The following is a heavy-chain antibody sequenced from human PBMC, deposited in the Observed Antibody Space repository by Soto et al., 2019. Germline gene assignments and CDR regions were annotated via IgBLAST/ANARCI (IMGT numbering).Heavy chain of an antibody. CDR3: ARDKGGAMGPFDY. J-gene: IGHJ4*02. D-gene: IGHD5-18*01. Sequence: KPSETLSLTCTVSGGSISSGGYYWSWIRQHPGKGLEWIGYIYYSGSTYYNPSLKSRVTISVDTSKNQFSLKLSSVTAADTAVYYCARDKGGAMGPFDYWGQGTLVTVSS. CDR2: IYYSGST. V-gene: IGHV4-31*03. CDR1: GGSISSGGYY.